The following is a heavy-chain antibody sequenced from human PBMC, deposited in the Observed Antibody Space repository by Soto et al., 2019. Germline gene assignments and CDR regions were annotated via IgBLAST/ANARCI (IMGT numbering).Heavy chain of an antibody. CDR1: GYSFTSYW. CDR2: IYPGDSDT. D-gene: IGHD5-18*01. J-gene: IGHJ4*02. Sequence: GESLKISWKGSGYSFTSYWIGWVRQMPGKGLEWMGIIYPGDSDTRYSPSFQGQVTISADNAISTAYLQWSSLKASHTALYYRSAHLNPGYSYGFVDYWGQGTLVTVSS. V-gene: IGHV5-51*01. CDR3: SAHLNPGYSYGFVDY.